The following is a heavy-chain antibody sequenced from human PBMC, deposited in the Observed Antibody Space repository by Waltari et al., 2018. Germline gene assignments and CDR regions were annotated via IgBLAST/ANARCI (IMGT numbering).Heavy chain of an antibody. CDR2: ISSDGKNK. V-gene: IGHV3-21*01. Sequence: EVELVESGGGLVKPGDSLRLSCVVSGFRFSRYHTNWARPAPGRGLEWVSFISSDGKNKYYADSVKGRVTISRDNAKNSVYLQMNSLGVDDTAVYYCARSWNDPDYFDYWGLGTLVAVSS. J-gene: IGHJ4*02. CDR1: GFRFSRYH. CDR3: ARSWNDPDYFDY. D-gene: IGHD1-1*01.